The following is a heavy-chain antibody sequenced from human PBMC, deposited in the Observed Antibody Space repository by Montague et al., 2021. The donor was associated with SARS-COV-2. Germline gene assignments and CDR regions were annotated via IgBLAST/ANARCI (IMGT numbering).Heavy chain of an antibody. CDR2: IYYSGST. Sequence: PSLTCTVSGGSISSYYWSWIRQPPGKGLEWIGYIYYSGSTNYNPSLKSRVTISVDTSKNQFSLKLSPVTAADTAVYYCARQRRYQLPITIFGVVMADALDIWGQGTMVTVSS. J-gene: IGHJ3*02. CDR1: GGSISSYY. CDR3: ARQRRYQLPITIFGVVMADALDI. D-gene: IGHD3-3*01. V-gene: IGHV4-59*08.